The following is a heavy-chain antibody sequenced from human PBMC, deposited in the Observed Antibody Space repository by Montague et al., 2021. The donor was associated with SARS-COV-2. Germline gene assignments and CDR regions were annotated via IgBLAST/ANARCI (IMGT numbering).Heavy chain of an antibody. CDR3: AGDRVPPDYGGAFDL. V-gene: IGHV3-30*04. D-gene: IGHD4/OR15-4a*01. CDR2: ITYDGIDK. J-gene: IGHJ3*01. Sequence: SLRLSCAASGFIFSNFAFHWVRQAPGKGLEWVAIITYDGIDKFYADSVKGRFTISRDNSKNTLYLRLNSLTPEDTAVYYCAGDRVPPDYGGAFDLWGRGTLVTVSS. CDR1: GFIFSNFA.